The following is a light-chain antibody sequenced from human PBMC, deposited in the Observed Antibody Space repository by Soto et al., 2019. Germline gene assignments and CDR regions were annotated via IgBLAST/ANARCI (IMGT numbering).Light chain of an antibody. CDR3: QHYGSPGP. CDR1: QSISGT. V-gene: IGKV3-20*01. CDR2: GAS. Sequence: ELVMPQSPDPQSLSPWERATLSCRASQSISGTLAWYQPPPGQAPRLLIYGASTRATSFPARISGGGSGKDFPPTISRLEPDEFAVDYCQHYGSPGPLGQGTKVDI. J-gene: IGKJ1*01.